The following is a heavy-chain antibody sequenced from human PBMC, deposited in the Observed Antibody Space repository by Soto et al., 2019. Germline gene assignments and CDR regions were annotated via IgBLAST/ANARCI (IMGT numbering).Heavy chain of an antibody. V-gene: IGHV4-39*01. CDR3: ARHSLALRKNNWFDP. CDR1: CDSIISSDFY. J-gene: IGHJ5*02. Sequence: KTSETLSLTCTVSCDSIISSDFYWGWVRQPPGKGLEWIGSIFYLGSSYYNPSLKSRVTMSVDTSKNQFSLRLRSVTAADTALYFCARHSLALRKNNWFDPWGQGIMVTVSS. D-gene: IGHD3-3*02. CDR2: IFYLGSS.